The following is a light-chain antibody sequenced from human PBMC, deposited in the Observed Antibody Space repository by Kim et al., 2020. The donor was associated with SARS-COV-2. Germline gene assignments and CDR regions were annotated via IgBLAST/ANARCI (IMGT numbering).Light chain of an antibody. CDR1: NLRSYY. CDR3: SSRDINDNQMT. CDR2: GEN. V-gene: IGLV3-19*01. Sequence: SSELTQDPAVSVALGQTVRITCQGDNLRSYYASCCQQRPGHAPVLVISGENNRPSGNPARFSGSSSGNTASLTITGATAEDEADYYCSSRDINDNQMTFG. J-gene: IGLJ2*01.